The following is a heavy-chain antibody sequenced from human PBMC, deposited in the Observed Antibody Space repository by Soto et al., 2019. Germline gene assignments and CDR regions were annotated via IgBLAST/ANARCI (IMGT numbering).Heavy chain of an antibody. D-gene: IGHD2-15*01. V-gene: IGHV3-7*03. CDR3: ARGQYGGKGY. CDR2: IKEDGSEK. CDR1: GFTFSSYW. J-gene: IGHJ4*02. Sequence: PWGSLRLSCAASGFTFSSYWMNWFRQAPGKGLEWVANIKEDGSEKNYVDSVKGRFIISRDNAKESLFLQMNSLRAEDTAVYYCARGQYGGKGYWGQGTLVTVSS.